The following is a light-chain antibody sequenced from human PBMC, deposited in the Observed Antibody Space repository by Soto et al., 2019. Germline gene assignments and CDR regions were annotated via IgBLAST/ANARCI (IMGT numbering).Light chain of an antibody. J-gene: IGKJ4*01. CDR2: GAS. Sequence: EIVMTQSPATLSVSPGERATLSCRASQSISSNLAWYQQKPGQAPRLLIYGASARATGIPARFSGSGSGTDFTLTISNLPSEDFAVYYCQQDNNWPPLTYGGGTKVEIK. CDR3: QQDNNWPPLT. V-gene: IGKV3-15*01. CDR1: QSISSN.